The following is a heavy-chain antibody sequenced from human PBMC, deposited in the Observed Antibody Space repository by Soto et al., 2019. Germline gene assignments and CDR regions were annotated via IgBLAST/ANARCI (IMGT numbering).Heavy chain of an antibody. V-gene: IGHV1-69*02. D-gene: IGHD3-3*01. CDR2: IIPILGIA. J-gene: IGHJ4*02. CDR1: GGTFSSYT. Sequence: QVQLVQSGAEVKKPGSSVKVSCKASGGTFSSYTISWVRQAPGQGLEWMGRIIPILGIANYAQKFQGRGTITADKSTSTAYMGLRSLRSEDTAVYYWARVPQAITGGYFDCWGQGTLVTVSS. CDR3: ARVPQAITGGYFDC.